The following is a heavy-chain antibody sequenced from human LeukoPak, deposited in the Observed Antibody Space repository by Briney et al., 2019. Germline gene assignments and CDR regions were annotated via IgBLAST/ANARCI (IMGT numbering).Heavy chain of an antibody. CDR1: GFTLSSYA. J-gene: IGHJ4*02. D-gene: IGHD2-2*02. Sequence: PGGSLRLSCAASGFTLSSYAMSWVRQAPGKGLEWVSAISGSGGSTYYADSVKGRFTISRDNSKNTLYLQMNSLRAEDTAVYYCAKDIVVVPAAIIDYWGQGTLVTVSS. CDR3: AKDIVVVPAAIIDY. V-gene: IGHV3-23*01. CDR2: ISGSGGST.